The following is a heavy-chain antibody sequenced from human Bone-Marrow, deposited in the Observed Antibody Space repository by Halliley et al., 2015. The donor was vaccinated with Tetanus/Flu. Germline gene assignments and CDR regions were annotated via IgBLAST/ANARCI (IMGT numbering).Heavy chain of an antibody. V-gene: IGHV4-59*01. CDR1: SGSISSSY. D-gene: IGHD3-22*01. CDR2: IYYSGST. CDR3: ARFDYDSSGTYHVFDY. Sequence: GLVKPSEILSLTCTVSSGSISSSYWSWIRQPPGKGLEWIGYIYYSGSTNYNPSLKSRVTISLDTSRNQFSLKLRSVTAADTAVYYCARFDYDSSGTYHVFDYWGQGTLVTVSS. J-gene: IGHJ4*02.